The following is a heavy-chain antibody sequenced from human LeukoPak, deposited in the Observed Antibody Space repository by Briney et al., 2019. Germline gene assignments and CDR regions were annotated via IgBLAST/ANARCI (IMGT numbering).Heavy chain of an antibody. Sequence: PSETLSLTCTVSGGSISSYYWNWIRQPPGKGLEWIGYIYYSGSTYYNPSLKSRVTISVDTSKNQFSLKLSSVTAADTAVYYCARTVRGVIFFDPWGQGTLVTVSS. CDR3: ARTVRGVIFFDP. CDR1: GGSISSYY. CDR2: IYYSGST. V-gene: IGHV4-59*06. J-gene: IGHJ5*02. D-gene: IGHD3-10*01.